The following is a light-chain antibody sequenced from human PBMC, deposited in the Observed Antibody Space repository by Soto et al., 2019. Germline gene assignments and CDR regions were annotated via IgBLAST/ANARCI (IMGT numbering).Light chain of an antibody. CDR3: SSYTSSSTPV. CDR1: SSDVGGYNY. CDR2: EVS. Sequence: QSVLTQPASVSGYPGQSITISCTGTSSDVGGYNYVSWYQQHPGKAPKLMIYEVSNRPSGVSNRFSGSKSGNTASLTISGLQAEDEADYYCSSYTSSSTPVFGGGTKLTVL. J-gene: IGLJ3*02. V-gene: IGLV2-14*01.